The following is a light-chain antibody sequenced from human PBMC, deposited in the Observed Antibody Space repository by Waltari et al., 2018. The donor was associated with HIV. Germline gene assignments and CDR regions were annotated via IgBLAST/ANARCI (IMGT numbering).Light chain of an antibody. J-gene: IGLJ2*01. CDR2: EVS. CDR3: SSYTSSNTLVV. CDR1: SSDVGGYNY. V-gene: IGLV2-14*01. Sequence: QSALTQPASVSGSPGQSITISCTGTSSDVGGYNYVSWYQQHPGKAPKLMIYEVSNRPSGVSNRFSGSNAGNTASLTISGLQAEDEADYYCSSYTSSNTLVVFGGGTKLTVL.